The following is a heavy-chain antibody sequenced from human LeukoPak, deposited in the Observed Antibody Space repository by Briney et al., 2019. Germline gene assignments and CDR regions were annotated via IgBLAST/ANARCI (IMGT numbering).Heavy chain of an antibody. Sequence: SQTLSLTCTVSGGSISSGGCYWSWIRQHPGKGLEWIGYIYYSGSTYYNPSLKSRVTISVDTSKNQFSLKLSSVTAADTAVYYCARGNYDFWSGYLAPYYYYGMDVWGQGTTVTVSS. CDR3: ARGNYDFWSGYLAPYYYYGMDV. CDR2: IYYSGST. V-gene: IGHV4-31*03. J-gene: IGHJ6*02. D-gene: IGHD3-3*01. CDR1: GGSISSGGCY.